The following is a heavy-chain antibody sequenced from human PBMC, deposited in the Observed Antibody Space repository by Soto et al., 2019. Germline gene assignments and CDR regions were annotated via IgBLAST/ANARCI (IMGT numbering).Heavy chain of an antibody. J-gene: IGHJ4*02. V-gene: IGHV3-30*18. CDR1: GFSFSDYG. CDR3: AKTRTIFGVVSRHYFDY. D-gene: IGHD3-3*01. CDR2: TSYDGRKT. Sequence: QVQLVESGGGVVQPGRSQRLSCAASGFSFSDYGMHWVRQPPGKGLEWVAYTSYDGRKTYYADSVMGRFTISRDNSKNTLFLQMNSLRPEDTAMYYCAKTRTIFGVVSRHYFDYWGQGTLVTVSS.